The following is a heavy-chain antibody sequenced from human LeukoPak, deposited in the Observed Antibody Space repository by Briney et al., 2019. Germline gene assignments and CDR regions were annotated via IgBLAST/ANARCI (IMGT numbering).Heavy chain of an antibody. J-gene: IGHJ3*02. CDR1: GGSISSSSYY. CDR2: IYYSGST. V-gene: IGHV4-39*07. CDR3: ARDCSGGSCYSLGDAFDI. D-gene: IGHD2-15*01. Sequence: SGTLSLTCAVSGGSISSSSYYWGWIRQPPGKGLEWIGSIYYSGSTNYNPSLKSRVTISVDTSKNQFSLKLSSVTAADTAVYYCARDCSGGSCYSLGDAFDIWGQGTMVTVSS.